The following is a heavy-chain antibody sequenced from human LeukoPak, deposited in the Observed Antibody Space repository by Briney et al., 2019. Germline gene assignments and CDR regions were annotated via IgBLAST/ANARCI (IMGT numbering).Heavy chain of an antibody. CDR3: AKDTDI. CDR2: ISYDGSNK. V-gene: IGHV3-30*18. CDR1: GFTFSSYG. Sequence: GGSPRLSCAASGFTFSSYGMHWVRQAPGKGLEWVAVISYDGSNKYYADSVKGRFTISRDNSKNTLYLQMNSLRAEDTAVYYCAKDTDIWGQGTMVTVSS. J-gene: IGHJ3*02.